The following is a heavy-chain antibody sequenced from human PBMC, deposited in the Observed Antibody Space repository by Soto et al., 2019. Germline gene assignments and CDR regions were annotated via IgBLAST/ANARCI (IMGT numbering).Heavy chain of an antibody. CDR1: GFTFSSYG. Sequence: GGSLRLSCAASGFTFSSYGMHWVRQAPGKGLEWVAVIWYDGSNKYYADSVKGRFTISRDNSKNTLYLQMNSLRAEDTAVYYCARDCSGGSRYGMDVWGQGTTVTVS. CDR3: ARDCSGGSRYGMDV. V-gene: IGHV3-33*01. D-gene: IGHD2-15*01. CDR2: IWYDGSNK. J-gene: IGHJ6*02.